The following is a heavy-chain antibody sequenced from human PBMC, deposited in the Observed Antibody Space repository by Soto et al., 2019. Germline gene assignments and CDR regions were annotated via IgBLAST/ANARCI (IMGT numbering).Heavy chain of an antibody. D-gene: IGHD1-1*01. J-gene: IGHJ6*04. Sequence: QITLKESSPTLVKPTQTLTLTCSFSGFSLYTGGVGVGWIRQPPGKALEWLALLYWDDTRRYNPSLKNTLTIAQATSENQVVLTVTDMGPVDTGTYFCAHYTTDTYFDVWGKGATVAVSA. CDR1: GFSLYTGGVG. CDR3: AHYTTDTYFDV. V-gene: IGHV2-5*02. CDR2: LYWDDTR.